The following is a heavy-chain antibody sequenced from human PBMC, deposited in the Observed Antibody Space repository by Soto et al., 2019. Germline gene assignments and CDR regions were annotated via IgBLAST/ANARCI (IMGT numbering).Heavy chain of an antibody. V-gene: IGHV1-2*02. J-gene: IGHJ4*02. D-gene: IGHD5-12*01. Sequence: GASVKVSCKAAGYTFTGYYMHWVRQAPGQGLEWMGWINPNSGGTNYAQKFQGRVTMTRDTSISTAYMELSRLRSDDTAVYYCASSRGYSGYDAFDYWGQGTLVNVAS. CDR2: INPNSGGT. CDR1: GYTFTGYY. CDR3: ASSRGYSGYDAFDY.